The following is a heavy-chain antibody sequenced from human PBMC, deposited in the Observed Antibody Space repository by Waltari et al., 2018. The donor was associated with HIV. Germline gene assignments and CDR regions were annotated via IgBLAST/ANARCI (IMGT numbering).Heavy chain of an antibody. V-gene: IGHV4-39*02. CDR3: ARSALPLVVDYDFSAGEGDYFDY. CDR1: GDSLSSTLYY. CDR2: IYYNGRT. J-gene: IGHJ4*02. Sequence: QLHLQASGPGLVRPSETLSLTCSVSGDSLSSTLYYWGWIRQPPGKGLEWIANIYYNGRTYYTPSLKSRLTVSVDTSMNHFSLKLSSVTAADTAVYFCARSALPLVVDYDFSAGEGDYFDYWGQGILVTVSS. D-gene: IGHD3-3*01.